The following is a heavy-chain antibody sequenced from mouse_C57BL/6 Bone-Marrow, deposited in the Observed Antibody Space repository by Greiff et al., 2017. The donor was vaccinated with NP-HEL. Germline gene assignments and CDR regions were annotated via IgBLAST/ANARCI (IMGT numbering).Heavy chain of an antibody. Sequence: DVMLVESGGGLVKPGGSLKLSCAASGFTFSSYAMSWVRQTPEKRLEWVATISDGGSYTYYPDNVKGRFTISRDNAKNNLYLQMSHLKSEDTAMYYCARVHDGYYLYFDYWGQGTTLTVSS. CDR1: GFTFSSYA. V-gene: IGHV5-4*03. CDR3: ARVHDGYYLYFDY. J-gene: IGHJ2*01. D-gene: IGHD2-3*01. CDR2: ISDGGSYT.